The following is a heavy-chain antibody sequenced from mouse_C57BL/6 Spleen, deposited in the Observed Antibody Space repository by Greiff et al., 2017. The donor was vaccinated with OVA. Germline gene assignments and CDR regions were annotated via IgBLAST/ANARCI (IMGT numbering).Heavy chain of an antibody. CDR2: INPNNGGT. CDR3: ARSSYGSYWYFDV. CDR1: GYTFTDYY. Sequence: EVQLQQSGPELVKPGASVKISCKASGYTFTDYYMNWVKQSHGKSLEWIGDINPNNGGTSYNQKFKGKATLTVDKSSSTAYMELRSLTSEYSAVYYCARSSYGSYWYFDVWGTGTTVTVSS. D-gene: IGHD1-1*01. J-gene: IGHJ1*03. V-gene: IGHV1-26*01.